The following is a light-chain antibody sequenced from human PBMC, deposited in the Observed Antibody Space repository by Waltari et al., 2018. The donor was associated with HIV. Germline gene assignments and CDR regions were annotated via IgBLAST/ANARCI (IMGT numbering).Light chain of an antibody. V-gene: IGKV2-28*01. J-gene: IGKJ4*01. Sequence: ILMTPSPLSLSVTPGEPASHSCTCKQSLLHSSGYNFLDWYMQKPVQSPQVLIYLAYNRDSGVPARFSGSGSATDFTLKISRVEAEDVGFYYCMHGLQIPLTFGGGTTVEIK. CDR2: LAY. CDR3: MHGLQIPLT. CDR1: QSLLHSSGYNF.